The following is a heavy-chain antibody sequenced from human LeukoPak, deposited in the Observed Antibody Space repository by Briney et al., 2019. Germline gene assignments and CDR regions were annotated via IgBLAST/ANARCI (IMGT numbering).Heavy chain of an antibody. CDR3: ARDLSDIVVVPAADNFDY. Sequence: ASVKVSCKASGYTFTSYGISWVRQAPGQGLEWMGWISAYNGNTNYAQKLQGRVTMTTDTSTSTAYMELRSLRSDDTAVYYCARDLSDIVVVPAADNFDYWGQGTLVTVSS. CDR2: ISAYNGNT. CDR1: GYTFTSYG. D-gene: IGHD2-2*01. J-gene: IGHJ4*02. V-gene: IGHV1-18*01.